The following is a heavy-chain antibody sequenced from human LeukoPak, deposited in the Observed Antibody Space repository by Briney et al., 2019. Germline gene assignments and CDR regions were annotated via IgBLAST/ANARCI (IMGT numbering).Heavy chain of an antibody. J-gene: IGHJ6*03. CDR3: ARDGGVVVVPTDTSYYYYYMDV. D-gene: IGHD2-2*01. CDR2: IYYSGST. V-gene: IGHV4-39*02. Sequence: SETLSLTCTVSGGSISSSSYYWGWIRQPPGKGLEWIGSIYYSGSTYYNSSLKSRVTISVDTSKNQFSLRLSSVTAADTAVYYCARDGGVVVVPTDTSYYYYYMDVWGKGTTVTVSS. CDR1: GGSISSSSYY.